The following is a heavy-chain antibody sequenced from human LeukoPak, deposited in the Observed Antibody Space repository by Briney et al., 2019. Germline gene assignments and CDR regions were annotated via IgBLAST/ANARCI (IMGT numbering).Heavy chain of an antibody. J-gene: IGHJ4*02. Sequence: SQTLSLTCAVSGGSISSGGYSWSWIRQPPGKGLEWIGEINHSGSTNYNPSLKSRVTISVDTSKNQFSLKLSSVTAADTAVYYCARASSHYDYWGQGTLVTVSS. V-gene: IGHV4-30-2*01. CDR2: INHSGST. CDR1: GGSISSGGYS. D-gene: IGHD6-13*01. CDR3: ARASSHYDY.